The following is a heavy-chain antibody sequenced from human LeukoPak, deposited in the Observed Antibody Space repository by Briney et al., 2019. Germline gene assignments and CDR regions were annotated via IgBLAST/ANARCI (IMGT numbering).Heavy chain of an antibody. V-gene: IGHV4-39*01. CDR3: ARHGVVITNFDY. CDR2: IYYSGST. Sequence: PSETLSLTCTVSGGSISSSSYYWGWIRQPPGKGLEWIGSIYYSGSTYYNPSLKSRVTISVDTSKNQFSLKLSSVTAADTAVYYCARHGVVITNFDYWGQGTLVTVSS. CDR1: GGSISSSSYY. J-gene: IGHJ4*02. D-gene: IGHD3-16*01.